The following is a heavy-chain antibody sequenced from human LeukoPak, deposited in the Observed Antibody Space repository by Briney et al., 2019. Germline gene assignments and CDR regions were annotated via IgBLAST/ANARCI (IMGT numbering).Heavy chain of an antibody. CDR3: LRAIDGIRYFDWYNWFDP. CDR1: GFTFSDYY. Sequence: GGSLRLSCAASGFTFSDYYMRWIPQAPGKGLEWVSYISSSSSYTNYADSVKGRFTISRDNAKNSLYLQMNSLRAEDTAVYYCLRAIDGIRYFDWYNWFDPWGQGTLVTVSS. CDR2: ISSSSSYT. J-gene: IGHJ5*02. D-gene: IGHD3-9*01. V-gene: IGHV3-11*05.